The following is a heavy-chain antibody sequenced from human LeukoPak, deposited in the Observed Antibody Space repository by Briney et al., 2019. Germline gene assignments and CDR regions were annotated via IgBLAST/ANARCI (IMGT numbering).Heavy chain of an antibody. CDR3: ARARQSIAARYYYYYYMDV. J-gene: IGHJ6*03. V-gene: IGHV7-4-1*02. Sequence: GASVKVSCKASGYSFTSSAMNWVRQAPGQGLEWMGWINTNTGNPTYAQGFTGRFVFSLDTSVSTAYLQISSLKAEDTAVYYCARARQSIAARYYYYYYMDVWGKGTTVTVSS. D-gene: IGHD6-6*01. CDR1: GYSFTSSA. CDR2: INTNTGNP.